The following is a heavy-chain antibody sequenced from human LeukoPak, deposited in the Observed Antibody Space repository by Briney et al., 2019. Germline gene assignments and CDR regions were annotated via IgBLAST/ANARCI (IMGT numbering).Heavy chain of an antibody. J-gene: IGHJ4*02. Sequence: PSETLSLTCTVSGGSISSSSYYWGWIRPPPGKGLEWIGSIYYSGSTYYNPSLKSRVTISVDTSKNQFSLKLSSVTAADTAVYYCARDGQQLALDYWGQGTLVTVSS. CDR3: ARDGQQLALDY. D-gene: IGHD6-13*01. CDR1: GGSISSSSYY. CDR2: IYYSGST. V-gene: IGHV4-39*07.